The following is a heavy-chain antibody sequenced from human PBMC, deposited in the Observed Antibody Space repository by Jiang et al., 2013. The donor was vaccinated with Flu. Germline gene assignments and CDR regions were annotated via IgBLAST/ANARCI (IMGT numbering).Heavy chain of an antibody. CDR1: GFSLTTSGVG. CDR2: IYWDDDK. CDR3: AHRVSSDDEALDVFDI. V-gene: IGHV2-5*02. J-gene: IGHJ3*02. Sequence: KPTQTLTLTCSFSGFSLTTSGVGVGWIRQPPGKALEWLAIIYWDDDKRYSPSLKSRVTITKDTSKNQVVLTMTSMDPLDTATYYCAHRVSSDDEALDVFDIWAKGQWSPSLQ. D-gene: IGHD3-22*01.